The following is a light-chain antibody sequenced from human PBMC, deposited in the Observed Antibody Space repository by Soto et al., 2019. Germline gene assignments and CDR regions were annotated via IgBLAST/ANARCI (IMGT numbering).Light chain of an antibody. V-gene: IGKV1-27*01. CDR3: PTDNNAPLT. CDR2: AAS. CDR1: QGISNY. Sequence: DIQMTQSPSSLSASVGDRVTITCRASQGISNYLAWYQQKPGKVPKLLIYAASTLQSGVPSRFSGSGSGTDFTLTISSLQPEDVVTYSCPTDNNAPLTFGGRPKADIK. J-gene: IGKJ4*01.